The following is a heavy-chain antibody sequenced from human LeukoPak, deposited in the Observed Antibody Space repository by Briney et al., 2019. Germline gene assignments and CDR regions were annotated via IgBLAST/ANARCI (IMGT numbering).Heavy chain of an antibody. D-gene: IGHD3-3*02. V-gene: IGHV3-23*01. J-gene: IGHJ4*02. Sequence: GSLRLSCAASGFTFSSYAMTWVRQAPGKGLEWVSGISASGGSTYYADSVKGHFTISRDNSKNTLYLQMNSLIAEDTAVYYCAKRTFQDYYFEYWGQGTLVTVSS. CDR1: GFTFSSYA. CDR3: AKRTFQDYYFEY. CDR2: ISASGGST.